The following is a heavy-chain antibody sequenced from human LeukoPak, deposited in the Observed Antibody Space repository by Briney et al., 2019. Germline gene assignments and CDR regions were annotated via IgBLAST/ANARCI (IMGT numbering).Heavy chain of an antibody. D-gene: IGHD3-3*01. Sequence: ASVKVSCKASGYTFTSYDINWVRQATGQGLEWMGWMNPNSGNTGCAQKFQGRVTITRNTSISTAYMELSSLRSEDTAVYYCARVYYDFWSGLGSGFDYWGQGTLVTVSS. V-gene: IGHV1-8*03. CDR3: ARVYYDFWSGLGSGFDY. CDR1: GYTFTSYD. J-gene: IGHJ4*02. CDR2: MNPNSGNT.